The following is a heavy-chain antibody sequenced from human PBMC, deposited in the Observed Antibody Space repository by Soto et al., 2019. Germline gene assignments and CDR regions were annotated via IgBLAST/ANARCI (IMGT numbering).Heavy chain of an antibody. CDR3: LRAYDT. CDR2: INSDGSNA. D-gene: IGHD3-16*01. J-gene: IGHJ5*02. V-gene: IGHV3-74*01. CDR1: GFTLSGYW. Sequence: EVQLVESGGGLVQPGGSLRLSCAASGFTLSGYWMHWVRQAPGKGLVWVSRINSDGSNANYADSVKGRFTISRDNAKNTLYLQMNSLRAEDTAVYYCLRAYDTWGQGTLVTVSS.